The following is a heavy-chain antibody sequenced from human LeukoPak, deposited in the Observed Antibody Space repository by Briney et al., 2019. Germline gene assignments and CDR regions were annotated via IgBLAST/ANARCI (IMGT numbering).Heavy chain of an antibody. V-gene: IGHV4-39*01. CDR2: VYYNGHT. Sequence: PSETLSLTCTVSGGSISSSTYIWGWIRQPPGKGLEWIASVYYNGHTYFNPSLKSRVTISIDTSKNQFSLNVRSVTAADTAVFYCASTPYYGSRGSGSISLWGQGTLVIVSS. CDR3: ASTPYYGSRGSGSISL. CDR1: GGSISSSTYI. D-gene: IGHD3-10*01. J-gene: IGHJ4*02.